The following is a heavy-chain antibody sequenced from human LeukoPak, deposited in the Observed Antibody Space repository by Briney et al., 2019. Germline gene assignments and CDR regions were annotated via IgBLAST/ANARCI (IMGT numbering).Heavy chain of an antibody. V-gene: IGHV3-23*01. CDR1: GFTFSSYA. Sequence: GGSLRLSCAASGFTFSSYARNWVRQAPGRGLEWVSGFSGSGGTTYYADSVKGRFAISRDNSKNTLYLQMNSLRAEDTAVYYCVRGPYDLFWGQGTLVSVSS. CDR3: VRGPYDLF. J-gene: IGHJ4*02. D-gene: IGHD3-9*01. CDR2: FSGSGGTT.